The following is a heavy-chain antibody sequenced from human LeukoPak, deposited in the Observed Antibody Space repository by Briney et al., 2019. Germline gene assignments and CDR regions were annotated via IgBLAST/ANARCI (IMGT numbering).Heavy chain of an antibody. CDR1: GFTFSDYY. Sequence: GGSLRLSCAASGFTFSDYYMSWIRQAPGEGLEWVSYISSSGSTIYYADSVKGRSTISRDNAKNSLYLQMNSLRAEDTAVYYCARRYSSGWYPNYYMDVWGKGTTVTVSS. D-gene: IGHD6-19*01. CDR2: ISSSGSTI. V-gene: IGHV3-11*04. CDR3: ARRYSSGWYPNYYMDV. J-gene: IGHJ6*03.